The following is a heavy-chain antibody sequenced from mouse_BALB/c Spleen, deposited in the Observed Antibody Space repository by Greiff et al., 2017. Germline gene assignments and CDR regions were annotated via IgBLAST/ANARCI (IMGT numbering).Heavy chain of an antibody. D-gene: IGHD2-4*01. CDR3: ARDDYDGDYYAMDY. CDR1: GFSLTSYG. Sequence: VQLVESGPGLVAPSQSLSITCTVSGFSLTSYGVHWVRQPPGKGLEWLGVIWAGGSTNYNSALMSRLSISKDNSKSQVFLKMNSLQTDDTAMYYCARDDYDGDYYAMDYWGQGTSVTVSS. CDR2: IWAGGST. J-gene: IGHJ4*01. V-gene: IGHV2-9*02.